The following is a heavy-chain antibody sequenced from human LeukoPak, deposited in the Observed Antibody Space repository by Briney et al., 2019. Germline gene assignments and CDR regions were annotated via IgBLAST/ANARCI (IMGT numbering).Heavy chain of an antibody. J-gene: IGHJ4*02. CDR1: GFTFSSYG. CDR3: AKDVDPFGSGSYVEGFDY. V-gene: IGHV3-30*18. Sequence: GGSLIVSCSASGFTFSSYGMHWVRQAPGKGPELVAVISFDASNKYYADSVKGRFTISRDNSKNTLYLQMNSLRAEDTAVYYCAKDVDPFGSGSYVEGFDYWGQGTLVTVSS. D-gene: IGHD3-10*01. CDR2: ISFDASNK.